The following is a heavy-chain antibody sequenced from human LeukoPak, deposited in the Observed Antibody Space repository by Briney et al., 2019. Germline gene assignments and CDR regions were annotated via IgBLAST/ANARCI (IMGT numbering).Heavy chain of an antibody. CDR1: GFTFSSYS. CDR3: ARSSNFAYCSSTSCYSSAYVDY. CDR2: ISSSSSTI. D-gene: IGHD2-2*01. Sequence: GGSLRLXCAASGFTFSSYSMNWVRQAPGKGLEWVSYISSSSSTIYYADSVKGRFTISRDNAKNSLYLQMNSLRAEDTAVYYCARSSNFAYCSSTSCYSSAYVDYWGQGTLVTVSS. J-gene: IGHJ4*02. V-gene: IGHV3-48*01.